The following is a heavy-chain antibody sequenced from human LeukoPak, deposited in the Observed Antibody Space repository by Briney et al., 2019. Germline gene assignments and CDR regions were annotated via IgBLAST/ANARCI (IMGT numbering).Heavy chain of an antibody. V-gene: IGHV4-59*02. CDR1: GGSVSSNY. J-gene: IGHJ5*02. Sequence: SETLSLTCSVSGGSVSSNYWSWILRPPGKGLEWIGYIYNSGSTNYNPSLKSRVTISVDTSKNLLSLKLSSVTAADTAVYYCVRSRGSAGGFDPWGQGTLVTVSS. D-gene: IGHD3-16*01. CDR3: VRSRGSAGGFDP. CDR2: IYNSGST.